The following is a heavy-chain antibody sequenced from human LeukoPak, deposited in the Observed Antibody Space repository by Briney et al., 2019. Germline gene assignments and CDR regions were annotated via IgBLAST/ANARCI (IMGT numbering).Heavy chain of an antibody. CDR1: GGSISSYY. J-gene: IGHJ4*02. V-gene: IGHV4-59*01. Sequence: SETLSLTCTVSGGSISSYYWSWIRQPPGKGLEWIGYIYYSGNTNYNPSLKTRVTISVDTSKNQFSLKLSSVTAADTAVYYCARAGSWKLNFDYWGQGTLVAVSS. D-gene: IGHD6-13*01. CDR2: IYYSGNT. CDR3: ARAGSWKLNFDY.